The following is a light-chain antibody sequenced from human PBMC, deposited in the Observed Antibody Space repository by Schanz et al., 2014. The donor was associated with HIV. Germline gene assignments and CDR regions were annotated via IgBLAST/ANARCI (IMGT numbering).Light chain of an antibody. J-gene: IGKJ1*01. Sequence: EIVLTQSPGTLSLSPGERATLSCRASQSVSSSYLAWYQQKPGQAPRLLIYGASSRATGIPSRFSGSGSGTEFSLIISSLQSEDFAVYYCQQYSNWPWTFGLGTRVEIK. CDR1: QSVSSSY. V-gene: IGKV3-15*01. CDR3: QQYSNWPWT. CDR2: GAS.